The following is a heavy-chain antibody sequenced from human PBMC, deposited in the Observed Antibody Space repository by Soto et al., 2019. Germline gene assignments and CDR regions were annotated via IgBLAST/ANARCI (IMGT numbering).Heavy chain of an antibody. V-gene: IGHV4-59*08. Sequence: SDTLSLTCTVSGGSISSYYWSWIRQPPGKGLELIGYIYYSGSANYNPSLKSRVTISVDTSKNQFSLKLRSVTAADTAVYYCARAYSYGYGLYFDYWGQGTLVTVSS. D-gene: IGHD5-18*01. CDR2: IYYSGSA. CDR3: ARAYSYGYGLYFDY. J-gene: IGHJ4*02. CDR1: GGSISSYY.